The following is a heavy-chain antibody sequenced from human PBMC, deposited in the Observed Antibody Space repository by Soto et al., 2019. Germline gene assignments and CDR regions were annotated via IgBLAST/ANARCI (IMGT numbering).Heavy chain of an antibody. CDR1: GGTFSSYA. D-gene: IGHD1-26*01. J-gene: IGHJ4*02. Sequence: QVQLVQSGAEVKKPGSSVKVSCKASGGTFSSYAISWVRQAPGQGLEWMGGIIPIFGTANYAQKFQGRVTITADESTSTAAVELSSMRSDDTAGYSCARTGGSYYFDYWGQGTLVTVSS. CDR2: IIPIFGTA. CDR3: ARTGGSYYFDY. V-gene: IGHV1-69*01.